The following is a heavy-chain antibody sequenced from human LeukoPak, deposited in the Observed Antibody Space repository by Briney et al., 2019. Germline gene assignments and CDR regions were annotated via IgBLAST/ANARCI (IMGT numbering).Heavy chain of an antibody. CDR1: GFTFSSYG. J-gene: IGHJ4*02. CDR2: IRYDGSNK. V-gene: IGHV3-30*02. Sequence: PGGSLRLSCAASGFTFSSYGMHWVRQAPGKGLEWVAFIRYDGSNKYYADSVKGRFTISRDNSKNTLYLQMNSLRAEDTAVYYCAKPPDCSSTSCPAWGLDYWGQGTLVTVSS. D-gene: IGHD2-2*01. CDR3: AKPPDCSSTSCPAWGLDY.